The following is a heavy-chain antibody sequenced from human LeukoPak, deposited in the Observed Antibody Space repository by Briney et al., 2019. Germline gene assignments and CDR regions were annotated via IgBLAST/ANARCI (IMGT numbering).Heavy chain of an antibody. CDR1: GLTVSSNY. V-gene: IGHV3-53*04. Sequence: AGSLRLSCAASGLTVSSNYMSWVRQAPGKGLEWVSVLYTGGDTYYVDSVKGRFTVSRHNSNNTLYLQMNRLRVEDTAVYYCARARSLSRDGSRAVDYWGLGTLVTVSS. J-gene: IGHJ4*02. D-gene: IGHD5-24*01. CDR2: LYTGGDT. CDR3: ARARSLSRDGSRAVDY.